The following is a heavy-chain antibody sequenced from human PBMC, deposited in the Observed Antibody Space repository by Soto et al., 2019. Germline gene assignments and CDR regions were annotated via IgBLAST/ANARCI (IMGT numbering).Heavy chain of an antibody. CDR1: GGTFSSYT. V-gene: IGHV1-69*02. Sequence: SVKVSCKASGGTFSSYTISRVRQAPGQGLEWMGRIIPILGIANYAQKFQGRVTITADKSTSTAYMELSSLRSEDTVGYYCARAVWFGEDHWFDPWGQGSLVTVSS. J-gene: IGHJ5*02. D-gene: IGHD3-10*01. CDR2: IIPILGIA. CDR3: ARAVWFGEDHWFDP.